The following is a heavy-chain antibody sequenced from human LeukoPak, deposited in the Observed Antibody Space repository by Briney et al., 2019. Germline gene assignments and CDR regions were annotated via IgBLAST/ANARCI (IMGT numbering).Heavy chain of an antibody. Sequence: GGSLRLSCATSGFIFSDYYFNWIRQAPGKGLEWVAYISGRGGTIYYADSVKGRFIISRDNANNSLSLQMNDLRADDTAFYYCARDPGDMANLSYLNSWGLGTLVTVSS. CDR1: GFIFSDYY. D-gene: IGHD5-24*01. CDR2: ISGRGGTI. J-gene: IGHJ4*02. CDR3: ARDPGDMANLSYLNS. V-gene: IGHV3-11*01.